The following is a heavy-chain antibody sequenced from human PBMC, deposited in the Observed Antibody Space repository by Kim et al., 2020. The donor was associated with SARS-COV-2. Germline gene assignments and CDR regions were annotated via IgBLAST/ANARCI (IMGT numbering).Heavy chain of an antibody. CDR3: ARGKNIVVVPAAIVRVWFDP. CDR2: INHSGST. CDR1: GGSFSGYY. V-gene: IGHV4-34*01. D-gene: IGHD2-2*02. J-gene: IGHJ5*02. Sequence: SETLSLTCAVYGGSFSGYYWSWIRQPPGKGLEWIGEINHSGSTNYNPSLKSRVTISVDTSKNQFSLKLSSVTAADTAVYYCARGKNIVVVPAAIVRVWFDPWGQGTLVTVSS.